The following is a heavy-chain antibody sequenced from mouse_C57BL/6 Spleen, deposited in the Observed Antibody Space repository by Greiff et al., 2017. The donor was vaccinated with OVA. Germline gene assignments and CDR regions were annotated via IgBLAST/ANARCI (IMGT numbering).Heavy chain of an antibody. Sequence: EVKLMESGGGLVKPGGSLKLSCAASGFTFSDYGMHWVRQAPAKGLEWVAYISSGSSTIYYADTVKGRFTISRDNAKNTLVLQMTSLRSEDTAMYYCARDDYDGYYAMDYWGQGTSVTVSS. J-gene: IGHJ4*01. CDR2: ISSGSSTI. V-gene: IGHV5-17*01. D-gene: IGHD2-4*01. CDR1: GFTFSDYG. CDR3: ARDDYDGYYAMDY.